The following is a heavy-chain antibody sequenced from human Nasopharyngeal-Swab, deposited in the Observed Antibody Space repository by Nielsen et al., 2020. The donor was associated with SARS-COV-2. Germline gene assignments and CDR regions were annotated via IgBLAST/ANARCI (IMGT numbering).Heavy chain of an antibody. D-gene: IGHD2-15*01. J-gene: IGHJ4*02. CDR3: AKYQGCSGGGCGFDS. V-gene: IGHV3-23*01. CDR2: FSYIGTTT. Sequence: GESLKISCAASGFTFYSYTMSWVRQAPGKGLEWVSSFSYIGTTTYYADSVKGRFTISRDNSKNMLFLQMNSLRAEDTAVYYCAKYQGCSGGGCGFDSWGQGTLVSVSS. CDR1: GFTFYSYT.